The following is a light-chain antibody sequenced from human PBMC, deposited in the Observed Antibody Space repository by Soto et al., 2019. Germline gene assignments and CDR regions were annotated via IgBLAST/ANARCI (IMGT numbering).Light chain of an antibody. CDR1: SSDVGGYNY. CDR3: SSYTSSSTQV. CDR2: DVS. Sequence: QSALTQPASVSGSPRQSITISSTGTSSDVGGYNYVSWYQQHPHPGKAPKLVIYDVSNRTSGVSNRFSGSKSGNTASLTISGLQAEDEADYYCSSYTSSSTQVFGGGTKLTVL. V-gene: IGLV2-14*03. J-gene: IGLJ2*01.